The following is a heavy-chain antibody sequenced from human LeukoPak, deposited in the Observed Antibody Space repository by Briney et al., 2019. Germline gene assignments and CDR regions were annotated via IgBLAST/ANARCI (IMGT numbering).Heavy chain of an antibody. CDR1: GFTFSSYS. V-gene: IGHV3-21*01. D-gene: IGHD6-6*01. Sequence: SGGSLRLSCAASGFTFSSYSMNWVRQAPGKGLEWVSSISSSSSYIYYADSVKGRFTISRDNAKNSLYLQMNSLRAEDTAVYYCARDRQIAARHSYGVDVWGQGTTVTVSS. J-gene: IGHJ6*02. CDR3: ARDRQIAARHSYGVDV. CDR2: ISSSSSYI.